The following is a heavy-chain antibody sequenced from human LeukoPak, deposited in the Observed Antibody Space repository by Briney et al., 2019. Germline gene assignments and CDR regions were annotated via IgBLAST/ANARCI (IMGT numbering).Heavy chain of an antibody. Sequence: PGRSLRLACAASGFTFDDYAMHWVRQAPGKGLEWVSGISWHSENVGYADSVKGRFTISRGNAKNSLYLQMNSLRAEDTAVYYCARGGAAAAFDYWGQGTLVTVSS. CDR3: ARGGAAAAFDY. CDR1: GFTFDDYA. V-gene: IGHV3-9*01. J-gene: IGHJ4*02. CDR2: ISWHSENV. D-gene: IGHD2-2*01.